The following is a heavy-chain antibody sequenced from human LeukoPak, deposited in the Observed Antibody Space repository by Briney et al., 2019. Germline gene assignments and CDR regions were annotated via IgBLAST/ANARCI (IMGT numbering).Heavy chain of an antibody. CDR1: GFTFSNYW. V-gene: IGHV3-7*03. CDR3: AKEEGYYYDSSGYPG. J-gene: IGHJ4*02. Sequence: GGSLRLSCAASGFTFSNYWMSWVRQAPGKGLEWVAHIKQDGSEKYYVDSVKGRFTISRDNSKNTLYLQMNSLRAEDTAVYYCAKEEGYYYDSSGYPGWGQGTLVTVSS. D-gene: IGHD3-22*01. CDR2: IKQDGSEK.